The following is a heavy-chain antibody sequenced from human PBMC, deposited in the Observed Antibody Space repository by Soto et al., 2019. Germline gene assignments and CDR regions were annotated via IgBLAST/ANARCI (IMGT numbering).Heavy chain of an antibody. V-gene: IGHV4-39*01. J-gene: IGHJ4*02. Sequence: SETQSLTCTVSGGNIRSYYWSWIRQAPGKGLEWIGSIYYSGSTYYNPSLKSRVTISVDTSKNQFSLKLSSVTAADTAVYYCARHGMDYYDSSGYYYSPYYFDYWGQGTLVTVSS. CDR1: GGNIRSYY. D-gene: IGHD3-22*01. CDR3: ARHGMDYYDSSGYYYSPYYFDY. CDR2: IYYSGST.